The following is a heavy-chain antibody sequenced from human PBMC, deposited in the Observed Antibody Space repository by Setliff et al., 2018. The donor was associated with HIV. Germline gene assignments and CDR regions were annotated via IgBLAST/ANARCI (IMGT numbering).Heavy chain of an antibody. CDR3: ARDSGDDDSDYYYYGMDV. CDR1: GYTFTNYA. V-gene: IGHV1-3*01. Sequence: ASVKVSCKASGYTFTNYAMHWVRQAPGQRLEWMGWINAGNGDTKYSQKFQGRVTFTWDTSASTAYMELSSLRSEDTALYYCARDSGDDDSDYYYYGMDVWGQGTTGAVSS. CDR2: INAGNGDT. D-gene: IGHD1-1*01. J-gene: IGHJ6*02.